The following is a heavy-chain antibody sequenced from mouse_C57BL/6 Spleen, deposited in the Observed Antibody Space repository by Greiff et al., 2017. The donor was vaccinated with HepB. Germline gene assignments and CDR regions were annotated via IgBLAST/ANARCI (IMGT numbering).Heavy chain of an antibody. CDR1: GYTFTSYW. J-gene: IGHJ1*03. CDR2: IHPNSGST. Sequence: QVQLQQPGAELVKPGASVKLSCKASGYTFTSYWMHWVKQRPGQGLEWIGMIHPNSGSTNYNEKFKSKATLTVDKSSSTAYMQLSSLTSEDSAVYYCARYHYGSSYGYFDVWGTGTTVTVSS. V-gene: IGHV1-64*01. D-gene: IGHD1-1*01. CDR3: ARYHYGSSYGYFDV.